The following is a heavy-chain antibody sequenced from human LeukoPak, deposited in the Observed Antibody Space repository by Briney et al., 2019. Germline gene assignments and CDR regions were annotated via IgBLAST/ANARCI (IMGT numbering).Heavy chain of an antibody. J-gene: IGHJ3*02. Sequence: GGSLRLSCAASGFTFNSFAMNWVRQAPGKGLEWVSAISGSGGSTYYADSVKGRFTISRDNSKNTLYLQMNSLRAEDTAVYYCAKGREGYCSSTSCYWGAFDIWGQGTMVTVSS. CDR3: AKGREGYCSSTSCYWGAFDI. V-gene: IGHV3-23*01. CDR2: ISGSGGST. D-gene: IGHD2-2*01. CDR1: GFTFNSFA.